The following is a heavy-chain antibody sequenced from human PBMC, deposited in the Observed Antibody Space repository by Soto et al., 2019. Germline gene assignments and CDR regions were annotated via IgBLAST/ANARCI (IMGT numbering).Heavy chain of an antibody. CDR3: ARHWIAGSSIP. J-gene: IGHJ5*02. Sequence: QVQLQESGPGLVKPSETLSLTCSVSGDSISSSSQYWGWIRQPPGKGLEWIGSIHYSGTSYYNPSLKSRVTIFVDTSKNQLSLKLSSVTAAETAVYYCARHWIAGSSIPWGQGTLVTVSS. CDR1: GDSISSSSQY. CDR2: IHYSGTS. D-gene: IGHD2-21*01. V-gene: IGHV4-39*01.